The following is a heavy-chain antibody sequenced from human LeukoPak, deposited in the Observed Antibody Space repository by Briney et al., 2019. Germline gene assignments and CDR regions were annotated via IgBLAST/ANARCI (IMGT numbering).Heavy chain of an antibody. Sequence: GGSLRLSCAASGFTFSSYSMNWVRQAPGKGLEWVSYISSSSSTIYYADSVKGRFTISRDNAKNSLYLQMNSPRAEDTAVYYCARLRATTVVGDFDYWGQGTLVTVSS. D-gene: IGHD4-23*01. V-gene: IGHV3-48*04. CDR1: GFTFSSYS. CDR2: ISSSSSTI. CDR3: ARLRATTVVGDFDY. J-gene: IGHJ4*02.